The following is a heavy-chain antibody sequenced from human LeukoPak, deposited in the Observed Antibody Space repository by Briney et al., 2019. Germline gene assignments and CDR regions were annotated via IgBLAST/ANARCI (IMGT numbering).Heavy chain of an antibody. D-gene: IGHD3-3*01. Sequence: GRSLRLSCAASGFTFSSYAMHWVRQAPGEGLEWVAVISYDGSNKYYADSVKGRFTISRDNSKNTLYLQMNSLRAEDTAVYYCARASVWSGYTSYFDPWGQGTLVTVSS. CDR1: GFTFSSYA. J-gene: IGHJ5*02. CDR3: ARASVWSGYTSYFDP. CDR2: ISYDGSNK. V-gene: IGHV3-30-3*01.